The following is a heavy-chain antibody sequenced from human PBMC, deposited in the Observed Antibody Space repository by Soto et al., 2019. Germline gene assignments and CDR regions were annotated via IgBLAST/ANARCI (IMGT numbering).Heavy chain of an antibody. CDR1: GFTFSSYA. Sequence: EVQLLESGGGLVQPGGSLRLSCAASGFTFSSYAMRWVRQAPGKGLEWVSAISGSGGSTYYADSGKGRFTISRDNSKHTVYLQMNSLRGEDTAVYYCARRGSGSYYDYWGQGTLVTVSS. J-gene: IGHJ4*02. CDR3: ARRGSGSYYDY. CDR2: ISGSGGST. D-gene: IGHD1-26*01. V-gene: IGHV3-23*01.